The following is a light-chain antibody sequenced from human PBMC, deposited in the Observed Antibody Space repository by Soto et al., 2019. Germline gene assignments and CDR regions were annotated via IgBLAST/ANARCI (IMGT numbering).Light chain of an antibody. CDR1: QSVNNW. V-gene: IGKV1-5*01. J-gene: IGKJ1*01. CDR3: QRYNSYSRT. CDR2: DAS. Sequence: DIQMTQSPSTLSASVGDSVTITCRASQSVNNWVAWYQQKPGKAPRFLIYDASILESGVPSRFSVSGSGTDFTLTISSLQPDDFATYYCQRYNSYSRTFGQGTKVEIK.